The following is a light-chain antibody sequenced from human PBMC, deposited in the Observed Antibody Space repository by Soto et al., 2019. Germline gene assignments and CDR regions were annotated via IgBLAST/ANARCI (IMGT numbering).Light chain of an antibody. CDR3: CSYAGTFYV. J-gene: IGLJ1*01. Sequence: QSVLTQPRSVSGSPGQSVTISCTGTSSDFGGYNYVSWYQHHPGKAPKLMIYDVSERPSGVPDRFSGSKSGYTASLTISGLQAEDEADYYCCSYAGTFYVFGTGTKVTVL. V-gene: IGLV2-11*01. CDR1: SSDFGGYNY. CDR2: DVS.